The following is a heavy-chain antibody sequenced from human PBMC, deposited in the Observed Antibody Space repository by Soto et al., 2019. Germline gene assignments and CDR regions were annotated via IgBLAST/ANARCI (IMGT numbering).Heavy chain of an antibody. V-gene: IGHV3-74*01. CDR1: GFTFSIYW. CDR3: ARGIYVDYDFWSGYPGPHMDV. Sequence: GGSLRLSCAASGFTFSIYWMNWVRQAPGKGLVWVSRLNSDGSSTTYADSVKGRFTISRENAKNSLYLQMNSLRAGDTAVYYCARGIYVDYDFWSGYPGPHMDVWGKGTTVTVSS. CDR2: LNSDGSST. D-gene: IGHD3-3*01. J-gene: IGHJ6*03.